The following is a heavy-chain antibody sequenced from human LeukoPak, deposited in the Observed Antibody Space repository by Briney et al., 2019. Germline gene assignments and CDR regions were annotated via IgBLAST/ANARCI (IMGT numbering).Heavy chain of an antibody. V-gene: IGHV4-4*02. CDR1: GGSISSSNW. Sequence: SETLSLTCAVSGGSISSSNWWSWVRQPPGKGLEWIGEIYHSGSTNYNPSLKSRVTISVDKSKNQFSLKLSSVTAADTAVYYCARGRYYYDSSGYYHHFDYWGQGTLVTVSS. D-gene: IGHD3-22*01. CDR2: IYHSGST. J-gene: IGHJ4*02. CDR3: ARGRYYYDSSGYYHHFDY.